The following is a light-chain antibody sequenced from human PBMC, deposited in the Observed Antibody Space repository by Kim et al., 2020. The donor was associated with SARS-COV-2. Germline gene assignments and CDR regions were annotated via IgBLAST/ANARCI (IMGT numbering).Light chain of an antibody. CDR1: SSDIGGYNY. Sequence: QSALTQPASVSGSPGQSITISCTGTSSDIGGYNYVSWYYQHPDKAPRVIIYEISNRPSGVSDRLSGSKSGNTASLTISGLQAEDEGDYYCSSYTSGSSFVVFGGGTQLTVL. CDR3: SSYTSGSSFVV. CDR2: EIS. J-gene: IGLJ2*01. V-gene: IGLV2-14*03.